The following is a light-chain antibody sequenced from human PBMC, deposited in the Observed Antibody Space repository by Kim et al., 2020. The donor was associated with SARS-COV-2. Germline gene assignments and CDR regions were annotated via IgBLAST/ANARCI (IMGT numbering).Light chain of an antibody. V-gene: IGKV1-33*01. Sequence: SASVGDRVTITSQASQDISNYLNWYQQEPGKAPKLLIYDASNLETGVPSRFSGSGSGTDFTFTISSLQPEDIASYYCQQYDNLPYTFGQGTKLEI. CDR3: QQYDNLPYT. J-gene: IGKJ2*01. CDR2: DAS. CDR1: QDISNY.